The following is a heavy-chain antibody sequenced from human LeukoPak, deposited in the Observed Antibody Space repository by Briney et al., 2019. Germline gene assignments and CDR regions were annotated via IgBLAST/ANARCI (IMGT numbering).Heavy chain of an antibody. D-gene: IGHD3-22*01. CDR2: IYPGDSDT. J-gene: IGHJ3*02. CDR3: ARQDLSSGYYVRDVPAAFDI. V-gene: IGHV5-51*01. Sequence: GESLKISCKGSGYSFTSYWIGWVRQMPGKGLEWMGIIYPGDSDTRYSPSFQGQVTISADKSISTAYLQWSSLKASDTAMYYCARQDLSSGYYVRDVPAAFDIWGQGTMVTVSS. CDR1: GYSFTSYW.